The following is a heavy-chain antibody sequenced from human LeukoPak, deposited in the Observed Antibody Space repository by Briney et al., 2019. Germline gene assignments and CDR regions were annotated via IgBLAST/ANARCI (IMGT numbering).Heavy chain of an antibody. Sequence: PSETLSLTCAVYGGSFRGYYWSWIRQPPGKGLEWIGEINHSGSTNYNPSLKSRVTISVDTSKNQFSLKLSSVTAADTAVYYCARGKPYGSFDYWGQGTLVTVSS. V-gene: IGHV4-34*01. CDR1: GGSFRGYY. J-gene: IGHJ4*02. CDR3: ARGKPYGSFDY. D-gene: IGHD3-10*01. CDR2: INHSGST.